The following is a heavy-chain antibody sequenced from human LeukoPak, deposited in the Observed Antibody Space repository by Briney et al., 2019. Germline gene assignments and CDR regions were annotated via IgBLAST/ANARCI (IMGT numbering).Heavy chain of an antibody. J-gene: IGHJ4*02. CDR3: ANPSWGGAFDY. CDR2: IKQDGSEK. Sequence: GGSLRLSCAASGFTFSNYWMSWVRQAPGKGLEWVASIKQDGSEKYYVDSVKGRFTISRDNAKNSLYLQMNSLRADDTALYYCANPSWGGAFDYWGQGILVTVSS. D-gene: IGHD3-16*01. V-gene: IGHV3-7*01. CDR1: GFTFSNYW.